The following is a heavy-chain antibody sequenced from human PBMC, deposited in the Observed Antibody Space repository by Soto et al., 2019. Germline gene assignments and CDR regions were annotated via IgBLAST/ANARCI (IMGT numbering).Heavy chain of an antibody. CDR2: INAGNGNT. Sequence: GASVKVSCKASGYTFTSYAMHWVRQAPGQRLEWMGWINAGNGNTKYSQKFQGRVTITRDTSASTAYMELSSLRSEDTAVYYCARDRRAGATGGAVFDYWGQGTLVTVSS. D-gene: IGHD1-26*01. CDR1: GYTFTSYA. J-gene: IGHJ4*02. CDR3: ARDRRAGATGGAVFDY. V-gene: IGHV1-3*01.